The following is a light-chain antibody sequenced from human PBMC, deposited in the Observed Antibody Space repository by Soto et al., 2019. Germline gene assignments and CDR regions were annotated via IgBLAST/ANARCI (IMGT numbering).Light chain of an antibody. J-gene: IGKJ2*01. Sequence: DIVMTQSPLSLPVTPGEPASISCRSSQSLLHSNGYNYLDRYLQKPGQSPQLLIYLGSTRAPGVPDRFSGTGSGTDFTLKISRVEAEDVGVYYCLQTLQTPYTFGRRTKLEIK. CDR1: QSLLHSNGYNY. CDR2: LGS. V-gene: IGKV2-28*01. CDR3: LQTLQTPYT.